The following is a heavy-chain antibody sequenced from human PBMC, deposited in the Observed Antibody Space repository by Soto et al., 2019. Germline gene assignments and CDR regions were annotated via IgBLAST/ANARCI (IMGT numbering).Heavy chain of an antibody. D-gene: IGHD6-19*01. J-gene: IGHJ4*02. CDR1: GGTFSSYA. Sequence: ASVKVSCKASGGTFSSYAISWVRQAPGQGLEWMGGIIPIFGTANYAQKFQGRVTITADESTSTAYMELSSLRSEDTAVYYCARQEGSGWYLGVYYFDYWGQGTLVTVSS. V-gene: IGHV1-69*13. CDR2: IIPIFGTA. CDR3: ARQEGSGWYLGVYYFDY.